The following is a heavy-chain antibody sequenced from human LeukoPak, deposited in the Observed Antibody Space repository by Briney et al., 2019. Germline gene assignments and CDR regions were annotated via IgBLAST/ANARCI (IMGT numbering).Heavy chain of an antibody. D-gene: IGHD2-2*01. Sequence: PSETLSLTCAVYGGSFNDYYWTWIRQPPGKRLQWIGEINHGGSTNYSPSLKSRVTISVDTSKNQFSLKLNSVTAADTAVYYCARGPLGVVSPAMLGYYYMDVWDKGATVTVSS. CDR3: ARGPLGVVSPAMLGYYYMDV. CDR2: INHGGST. V-gene: IGHV4-34*01. J-gene: IGHJ6*03. CDR1: GGSFNDYY.